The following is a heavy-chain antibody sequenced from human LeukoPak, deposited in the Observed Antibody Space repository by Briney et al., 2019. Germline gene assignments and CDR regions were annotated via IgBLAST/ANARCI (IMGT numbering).Heavy chain of an antibody. CDR1: GFTFDDYA. J-gene: IGHJ3*01. CDR2: INWNSGSI. D-gene: IGHD3-10*01. Sequence: GGSLRLSCAASGFTFDDYAMHWVRQAPGKGLEWVSGINWNSGSIGYADSVKGRFSISRDNAKNSLYLQMNSLRAEDTALYYCAKGGYFGSGSYFHDGFDVWGQGTVVTVSS. V-gene: IGHV3-9*01. CDR3: AKGGYFGSGSYFHDGFDV.